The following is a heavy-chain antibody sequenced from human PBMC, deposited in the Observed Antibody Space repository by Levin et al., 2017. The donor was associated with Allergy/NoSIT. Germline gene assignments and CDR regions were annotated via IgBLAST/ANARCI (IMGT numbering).Heavy chain of an antibody. V-gene: IGHV1-2*02. CDR1: GYTFTDHY. CDR2: INPNSGGT. CDR3: AREYRSDFSYFYAMDV. D-gene: IGHD3-3*01. J-gene: IGHJ6*02. Sequence: ASVKVSCKASGYTFTDHYMHWVRQAPGQGLEWMGWINPNSGGTNCAQKFQGRVTMTRDASISTGYMELRRLRSEDTAVYYCAREYRSDFSYFYAMDVWGQGTTVTV.